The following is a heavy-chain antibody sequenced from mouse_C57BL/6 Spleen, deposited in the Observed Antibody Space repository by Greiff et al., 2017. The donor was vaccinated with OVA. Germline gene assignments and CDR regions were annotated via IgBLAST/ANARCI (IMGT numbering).Heavy chain of an antibody. CDR3: ARGEIYYYGSSYDAMDY. D-gene: IGHD1-1*01. CDR1: GYTFTDYN. CDR2: INPNNGGT. V-gene: IGHV1-22*01. Sequence: EVQLQQSGPELVKPGASVKMSCKASGYTFTDYNMHWVKQSHGKSLEWIGYINPNNGGTSYNQKFKGKATLTVNKSSSTAYMELRSLTSEDSAVYYCARGEIYYYGSSYDAMDYWGQGTSVTVSS. J-gene: IGHJ4*01.